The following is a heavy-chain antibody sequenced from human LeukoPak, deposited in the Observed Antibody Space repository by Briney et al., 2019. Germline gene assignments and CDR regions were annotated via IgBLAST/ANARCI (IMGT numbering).Heavy chain of an antibody. CDR3: ARDLNWPGP. J-gene: IGHJ5*02. CDR1: GFTFSTYW. Sequence: GGSLRLSCAASGFTFSTYWMYWVRQAPGKGLMWVSKISPDGSDTTYADSVKGRFTISRDNAKNTLYLQMSSLRAEDTAVYYCARDLNWPGPWGQGTLVTVSS. CDR2: ISPDGSDT. V-gene: IGHV3-74*01. D-gene: IGHD1-20*01.